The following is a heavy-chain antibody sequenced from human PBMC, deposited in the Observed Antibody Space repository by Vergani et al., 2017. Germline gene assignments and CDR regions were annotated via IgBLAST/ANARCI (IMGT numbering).Heavy chain of an antibody. CDR1: GCTFTGYY. D-gene: IGHD5-24*01. CDR2: INPNSGGT. Sequence: QVQLVQSGAEVKKPGASVKVSCKASGCTFTGYYMHWVRQAPGQGLEWMGWINPNSGGTNYAQKFQGRVTMTRDTSISTAYMELSRLRSDDTAVYYCAKDPRDGYNFYSVDYWGQGTLVTVSS. V-gene: IGHV1-2*02. J-gene: IGHJ4*02. CDR3: AKDPRDGYNFYSVDY.